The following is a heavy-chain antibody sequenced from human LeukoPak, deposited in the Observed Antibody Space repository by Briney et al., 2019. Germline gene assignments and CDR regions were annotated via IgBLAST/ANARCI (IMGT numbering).Heavy chain of an antibody. CDR3: ASISGSYSLAFDY. CDR1: GYTFTSYY. Sequence: ASVKVSCKASGYTFTSYYIHWVRQAPGQGLEWMGLINPSGGSTSYTQKFQGRVTMTRDTSTSTVYMELSSLRSEDTAVYYCASISGSYSLAFDYWGQGTLVTVSS. J-gene: IGHJ4*02. V-gene: IGHV1-46*01. D-gene: IGHD1-26*01. CDR2: INPSGGST.